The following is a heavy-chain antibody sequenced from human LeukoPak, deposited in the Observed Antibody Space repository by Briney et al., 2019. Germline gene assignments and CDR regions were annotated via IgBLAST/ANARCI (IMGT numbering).Heavy chain of an antibody. Sequence: ASVNVSCKASVYTFTSYDINWVRRATGQGLEWMGWMNPNSGNTGYAQKFQGRVTMTRNTSISAAYMELSSLRSEDTAVYYCARASSGYSYGLDYWGQGTLVTVSS. D-gene: IGHD5-18*01. CDR1: VYTFTSYD. CDR2: MNPNSGNT. CDR3: ARASSGYSYGLDY. J-gene: IGHJ4*02. V-gene: IGHV1-8*01.